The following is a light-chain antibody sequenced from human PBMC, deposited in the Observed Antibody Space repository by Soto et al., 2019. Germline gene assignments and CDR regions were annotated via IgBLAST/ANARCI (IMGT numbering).Light chain of an antibody. Sequence: QSVLTQPRSVSGSPGQSVTISCTGTSNYVSWYQHHPGKAPKLMIYDVNKRPSGVPDRFSGSKSGNTASLTISGLQAEDEADYYCCSFAGSYTSYAFATGTKLTVL. V-gene: IGLV2-11*01. CDR3: CSFAGSYTSYA. CDR2: DVN. CDR1: SNY. J-gene: IGLJ1*01.